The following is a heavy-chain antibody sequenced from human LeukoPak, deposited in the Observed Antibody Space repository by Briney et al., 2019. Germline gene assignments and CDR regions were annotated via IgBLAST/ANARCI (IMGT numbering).Heavy chain of an antibody. CDR1: GYTFTGYY. V-gene: IGHV1-2*02. Sequence: ASVKVSCKASGYTFTGYYMHWVRQAPGQGPEWMGWINPNMGGTNYAQKFQGRVTLTRETTISTAYMELSRLRSDDTAVYYCARVDSSGYYELWDYWGQGTLVTVSS. J-gene: IGHJ4*02. CDR2: INPNMGGT. CDR3: ARVDSSGYYELWDY. D-gene: IGHD3-22*01.